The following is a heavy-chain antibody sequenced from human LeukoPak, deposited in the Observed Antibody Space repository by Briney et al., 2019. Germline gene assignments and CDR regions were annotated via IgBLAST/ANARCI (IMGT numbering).Heavy chain of an antibody. V-gene: IGHV4-34*01. CDR1: GGSFSGYS. CDR3: ARVSVVPAAIDY. D-gene: IGHD2-2*01. CDR2: INHSGGT. Sequence: SETLSLTCAVYGGSFSGYSWNWIRQPPVKGLEWIGEINHSGGTNYNPSLKSRVTISVDTSKKQFSLKLSSVTAADTAVYYCARVSVVPAAIDYWGQGTLVIVSS. J-gene: IGHJ4*02.